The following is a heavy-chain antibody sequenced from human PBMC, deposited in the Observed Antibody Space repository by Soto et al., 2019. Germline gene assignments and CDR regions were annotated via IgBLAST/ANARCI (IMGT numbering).Heavy chain of an antibody. CDR2: IYYSGST. CDR3: ARGRGTIFGVVIINQGWFDP. V-gene: IGHV4-39*07. J-gene: IGHJ5*02. Sequence: SETLSLTCTVSRGSISSGTNYWAWIRQPPGKGLEWIANIYYSGSTNYNPSLKSRVTISVDTSKNQFSLKLSSVTAADTAVYYCARGRGTIFGVVIINQGWFDPWGQGTLVTVSS. CDR1: RGSISSGTNY. D-gene: IGHD3-3*01.